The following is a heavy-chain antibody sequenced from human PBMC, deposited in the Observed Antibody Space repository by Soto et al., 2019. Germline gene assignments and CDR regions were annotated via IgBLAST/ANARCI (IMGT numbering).Heavy chain of an antibody. Sequence: QVQLQESGPGLVKPSETLSLTCTVSGGSISTYYWSWIRQPPGKGLEWIGYFYYSWSTNYNPSLKSRVTMSVDTSKNQFSLKLSSVTAADTAVYYCAREGAVYCSSTSCYNYYGLDVWGQGTTVTVSS. V-gene: IGHV4-59*01. J-gene: IGHJ6*02. CDR3: AREGAVYCSSTSCYNYYGLDV. CDR1: GGSISTYY. CDR2: FYYSWST. D-gene: IGHD2-2*02.